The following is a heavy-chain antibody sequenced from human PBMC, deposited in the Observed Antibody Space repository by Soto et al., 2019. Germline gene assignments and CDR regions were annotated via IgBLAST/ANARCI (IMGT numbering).Heavy chain of an antibody. Sequence: GASVKVSCKASGYTFTSYAMHWVRQAPGQRLEWMGWINAGNGNTKYSQKFQGRVTITRDTSASTAYMELSSLRSEDTAVYYCARLGSNYDFYYYYMDVWGKGTTVTVSS. CDR2: INAGNGNT. D-gene: IGHD3-3*01. J-gene: IGHJ6*03. CDR1: GYTFTSYA. CDR3: ARLGSNYDFYYYYMDV. V-gene: IGHV1-3*01.